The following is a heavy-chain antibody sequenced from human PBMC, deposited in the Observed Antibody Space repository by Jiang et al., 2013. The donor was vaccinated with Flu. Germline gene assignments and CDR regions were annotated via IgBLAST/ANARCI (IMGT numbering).Heavy chain of an antibody. CDR2: IIPILGIA. CDR1: SYA. CDR3: ARDLRGGYRSFDY. Sequence: SYAISWVRQAPGQGLEWMGGIIPILGIANYAQKFQGRVTITADKSTSTAYMELSSLRSEDTAVYYCARDLRGGYRSFDYWGQGTLVTVSS. J-gene: IGHJ4*02. V-gene: IGHV1-69*10. D-gene: IGHD5-18*01.